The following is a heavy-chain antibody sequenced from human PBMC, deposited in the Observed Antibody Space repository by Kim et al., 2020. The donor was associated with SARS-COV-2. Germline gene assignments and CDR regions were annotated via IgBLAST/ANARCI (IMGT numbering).Heavy chain of an antibody. CDR3: AKDHGYGYGSYYYYYYMDV. D-gene: IGHD5-18*01. CDR2: LHYSGST. Sequence: SETLSLTCSVSGGSISGYSWSWVRQPPGEGLEWIGFLHYSGSTNYNPSLKSRVTISADTSQNQVSLKLTSVTAADAAVYYCAKDHGYGYGSYYYYYYMDVWGKGTTVTVSS. CDR1: GGSISGYS. V-gene: IGHV4-59*01. J-gene: IGHJ6*03.